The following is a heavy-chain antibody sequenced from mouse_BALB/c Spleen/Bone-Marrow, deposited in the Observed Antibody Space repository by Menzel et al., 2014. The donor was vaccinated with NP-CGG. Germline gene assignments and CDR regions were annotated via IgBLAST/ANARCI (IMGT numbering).Heavy chain of an antibody. Sequence: VQLVESGAELAKPGASVKLSCKASGYTFTSYYMYWVKQRPGQGLEWFGEINPSNGGTNFNEKFKNKATLTVDKSSSTAYMQLSSLTSEDSAVYYCSRGRRDALDYWGQGTSVTVSS. CDR3: SRGRRDALDY. J-gene: IGHJ4*01. V-gene: IGHV1S81*02. CDR2: INPSNGGT. CDR1: GYTFTSYY.